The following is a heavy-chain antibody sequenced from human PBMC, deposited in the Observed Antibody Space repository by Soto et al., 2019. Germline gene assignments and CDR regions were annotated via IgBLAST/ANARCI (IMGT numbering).Heavy chain of an antibody. J-gene: IGHJ4*02. CDR3: ATGVTMVRGVIIVALVY. CDR1: GYTLTELS. V-gene: IGHV1-24*01. D-gene: IGHD3-10*01. Sequence: ASVKVSCKVSGYTLTELSMHWVRQAPGKGLEWMGGFDPEDGETIYAQKFQGRVTMTEDTSTDTAYMELSSLRSEDTAVYYCATGVTMVRGVIIVALVYWGQGPLVTVSS. CDR2: FDPEDGET.